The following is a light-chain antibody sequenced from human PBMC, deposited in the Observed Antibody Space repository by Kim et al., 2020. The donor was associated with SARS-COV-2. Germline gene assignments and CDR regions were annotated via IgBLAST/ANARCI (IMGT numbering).Light chain of an antibody. CDR1: SSDVGGYNS. J-gene: IGLJ1*01. Sequence: QSALTQPASVSGSPGQSITISCTGTSSDVGGYNSVSWYQQHPGETPKLIIYDVTKRPSGVSDRFSGSKSGNKASLTISGLQTEDETDYYCSSFTNRYTYVFGTGTKVTVL. V-gene: IGLV2-14*03. CDR2: DVT. CDR3: SSFTNRYTYV.